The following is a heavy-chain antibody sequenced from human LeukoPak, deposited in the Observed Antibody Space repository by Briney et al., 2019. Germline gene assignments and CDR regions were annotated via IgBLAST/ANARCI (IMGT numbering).Heavy chain of an antibody. J-gene: IGHJ4*02. D-gene: IGHD3-22*01. V-gene: IGHV4-34*01. CDR2: INHSGST. Sequence: PSETLSLTCAVYGGSFSGYYWSWIRQPPGKGLEWIGEINHSGSTNYNPSLKSRVTISVDTSKNQFSLKLSSVTAADTAVYYCARGRAVRSSGYYIDYWGQGTLVTVSS. CDR1: GGSFSGYY. CDR3: ARGRAVRSSGYYIDY.